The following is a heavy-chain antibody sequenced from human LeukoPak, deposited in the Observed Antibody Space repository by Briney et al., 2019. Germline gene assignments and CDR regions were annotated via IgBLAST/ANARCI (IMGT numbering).Heavy chain of an antibody. CDR1: GGTFSSYA. D-gene: IGHD5-18*01. CDR3: ARRASTERGHSYGLDY. J-gene: IGHJ4*02. Sequence: SVKVSCKASGGTFSSYAISWVRQAPGQGLEWMGGIIPIFGTANYAQKFQGRVTITADKSTSTAYMELSSLRAEDTAVYFCARRASTERGHSYGLDYWGQGALVTVSS. V-gene: IGHV1-69*06. CDR2: IIPIFGTA.